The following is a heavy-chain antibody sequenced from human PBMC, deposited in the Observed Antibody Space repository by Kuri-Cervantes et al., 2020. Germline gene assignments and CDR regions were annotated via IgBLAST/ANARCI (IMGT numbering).Heavy chain of an antibody. Sequence: GSLRLSCTVSGGSISSSSYYWGWIRQPPGKGLEWIGSIYYSGSTYYNPSLKSRVTISVDTSKNQFSLKLSSVTAADTALYYCARHGDYRSDPWGQGVLDTVSS. CDR2: IYYSGST. CDR1: GGSISSSSYY. V-gene: IGHV4-39*01. CDR3: ARHGDYRSDP. J-gene: IGHJ5*02. D-gene: IGHD4-17*01.